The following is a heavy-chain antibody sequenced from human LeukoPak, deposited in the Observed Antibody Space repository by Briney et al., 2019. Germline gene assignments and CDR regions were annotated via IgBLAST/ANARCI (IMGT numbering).Heavy chain of an antibody. V-gene: IGHV4-59*01. CDR2: IYHSGST. CDR1: GGSISSYY. D-gene: IGHD5-12*01. CDR3: ARGGGYASPIGY. Sequence: SETLSLTCTLSGGSISSYYWSWIRQPPGKGLEWIGYIYHSGSTNYNTSLESRVTISVDTSKNQFSLKLSSVAAADTAVYYCARGGGYASPIGYWGQGALVTVSS. J-gene: IGHJ4*02.